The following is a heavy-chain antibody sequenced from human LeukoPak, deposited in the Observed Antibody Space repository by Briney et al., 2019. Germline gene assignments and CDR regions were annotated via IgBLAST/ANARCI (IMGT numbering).Heavy chain of an antibody. V-gene: IGHV5-51*01. CDR2: IYPADSDI. CDR1: GYSFTSYR. D-gene: IGHD5-24*01. J-gene: IGHJ4*02. CDR3: ARYNRDGYNAMGAHDF. Sequence: GESLKISCKGSGYSFTSYRIGWVRQMPGKGLEWMGIIYPADSDIRYSPSFQGQVTISADGSTSTAYLQWSSLKASDSAMYYCARYNRDGYNAMGAHDFWGQGTLVTVSS.